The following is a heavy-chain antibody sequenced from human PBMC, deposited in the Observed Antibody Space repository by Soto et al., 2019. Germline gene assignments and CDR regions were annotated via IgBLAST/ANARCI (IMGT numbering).Heavy chain of an antibody. CDR2: IYGGGTT. D-gene: IGHD3-10*01. CDR3: AKRAWRDSSGSSDY. CDR1: GFAGSSKY. V-gene: IGHV3-53*01. Sequence: GSRRLSCPASGFAGSSKYMNCFRKAPGKGLEWVSVIYGGGTTYYADSVKGRFTISRDNSKNTLYLQMNSLRAEDSAVYHCAKRAWRDSSGSSDYWGQGTLVTVSS. J-gene: IGHJ4*02.